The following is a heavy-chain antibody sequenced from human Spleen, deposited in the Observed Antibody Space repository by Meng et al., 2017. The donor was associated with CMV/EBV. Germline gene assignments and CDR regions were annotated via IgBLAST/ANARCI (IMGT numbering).Heavy chain of an antibody. CDR3: AKDSGNCYFDY. CDR2: IWSDGSNK. CDR1: GFIFSSYG. J-gene: IGHJ4*02. D-gene: IGHD1-26*01. V-gene: IGHV3-33*06. Sequence: GESLKISCAVSGFIFSSYGMHWVRQAPDKGLEWVALIWSDGSNKYYSDSVKGRFTISRDNSRNTLYLQMDSLRAEDTAVYYCAKDSGNCYFDYWGQGTLVTVSS.